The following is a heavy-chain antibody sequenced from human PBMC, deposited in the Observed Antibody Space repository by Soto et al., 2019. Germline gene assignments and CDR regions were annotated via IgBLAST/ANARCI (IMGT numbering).Heavy chain of an antibody. CDR3: AHGDPLDFHS. CDR2: HYWNCIE. D-gene: IGHD3-10*01. V-gene: IGHV2-5*01. Sequence: QITLKESGPTLVKPTQTLTLTCTFSGFSLSSSGESVGWIRQPPGNALEWLALHYWNCIERCSPSLKSRLTVFKDASKSQVVLTMTNMDPVDTSTYFCAHGDPLDFHSWGKVTLVTLSP. J-gene: IGHJ4*02. CDR1: GFSLSSSGES.